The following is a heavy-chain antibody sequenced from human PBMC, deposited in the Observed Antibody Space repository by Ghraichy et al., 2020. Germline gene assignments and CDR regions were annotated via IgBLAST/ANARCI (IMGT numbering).Heavy chain of an antibody. CDR2: INPDGSDK. D-gene: IGHD3-10*01. CDR1: GFTLSTFW. J-gene: IGHJ3*02. Sequence: GGSLRLSCAASGFTLSTFWMSWVRQAPGKGLEWVAIINPDGSDKRYVDSVKGRFTISRDNVKNSLYLQLNSLRVDDTAVYYCVRDGGMVWGVYDVFDIWGQGTMVTVSS. CDR3: VRDGGMVWGVYDVFDI. V-gene: IGHV3-7*03.